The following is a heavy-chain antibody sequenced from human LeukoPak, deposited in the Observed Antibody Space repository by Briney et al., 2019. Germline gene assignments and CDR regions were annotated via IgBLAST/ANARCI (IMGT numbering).Heavy chain of an antibody. D-gene: IGHD6-13*01. CDR1: GFTFSDYA. V-gene: IGHV3-66*01. J-gene: IGHJ4*02. Sequence: GGSLRLSCATSGFTFSDYAMSWVRQAPGKGLEWVSVIYNGGSTHYADSVKGRFTISRDNSKNTLDLQMNSLRVEDTAVYYCARVLSSSWYDYFDYWGQGTLVTVSS. CDR2: IYNGGST. CDR3: ARVLSSSWYDYFDY.